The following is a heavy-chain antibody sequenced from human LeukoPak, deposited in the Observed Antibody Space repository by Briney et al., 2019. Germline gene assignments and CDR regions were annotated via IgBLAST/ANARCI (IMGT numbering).Heavy chain of an antibody. Sequence: RIYTSGSTNYNPSLKSRVTISVDTSKNQFSLKLSSVTAADTAVYYCAKDRDTVGASYYFDCWGQGALVTVSS. D-gene: IGHD1-26*01. J-gene: IGHJ4*02. CDR3: AKDRDTVGASYYFDC. V-gene: IGHV4-61*02. CDR2: IYTSGST.